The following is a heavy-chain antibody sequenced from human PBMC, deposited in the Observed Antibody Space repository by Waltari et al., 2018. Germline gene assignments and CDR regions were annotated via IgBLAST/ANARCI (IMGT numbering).Heavy chain of an antibody. D-gene: IGHD1-7*01. CDR2: IYYSGST. J-gene: IGHJ4*02. CDR1: GGSISSYY. Sequence: QVQLQESGPGLVKPSETLSLTCTVSGGSISSYYWSWIRQPPGKGLEWIGYIYYSGSTNYNPSLKSRVTISVDTSKNQFSLKLSSVTAADTAVYYCARDITGTPYWGQGTLVTVSS. V-gene: IGHV4-59*01. CDR3: ARDITGTPY.